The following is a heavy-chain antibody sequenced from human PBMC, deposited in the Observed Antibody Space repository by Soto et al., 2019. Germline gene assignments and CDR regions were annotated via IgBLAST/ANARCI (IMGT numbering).Heavy chain of an antibody. V-gene: IGHV4-4*07. Sequence: SETLSLTCTVSGASIIGFYWSWIRKSAGKGLEWIGRIYATGTTDYNPSLKSRVMMSVDTSKKQFSLKLRSVTAADTAVYYCVRDGTKTLRDWFDPWGQGISVTVSS. J-gene: IGHJ5*02. CDR3: VRDGTKTLRDWFDP. D-gene: IGHD1-1*01. CDR2: IYATGTT. CDR1: GASIIGFY.